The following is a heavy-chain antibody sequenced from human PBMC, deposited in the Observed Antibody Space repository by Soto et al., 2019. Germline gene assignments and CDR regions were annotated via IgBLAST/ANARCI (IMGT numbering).Heavy chain of an antibody. Sequence: QVQLQESGPGLVKPSETLSLTCTVSGGSITNYYCSWFRQPPGKGLEWIGYIKYNGDSAYNLSLKMRVTMSMDTSKTQFSLMLESVTATDTAVYYCARHGFGSLHGLVDVWGQGTTVIVSS. CDR2: IKYNGDS. D-gene: IGHD3-10*01. V-gene: IGHV4-59*08. J-gene: IGHJ6*02. CDR3: ARHGFGSLHGLVDV. CDR1: GGSITNYY.